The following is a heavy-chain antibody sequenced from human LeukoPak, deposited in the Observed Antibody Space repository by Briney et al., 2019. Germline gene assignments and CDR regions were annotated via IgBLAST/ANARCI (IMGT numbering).Heavy chain of an antibody. CDR1: GGSISGYY. J-gene: IGHJ4*02. CDR3: ARGGIAVAGYFDY. V-gene: IGHV4-59*01. Sequence: PSETLSLTCTVSGGSISGYYWSWIRQPPGKGLEWIGYIYYSGSTNYNPSLKSRVTISVDTSKNQFSLKLSSVTAADTAVYYCARGGIAVAGYFDYWGQGTLVTVSS. CDR2: IYYSGST. D-gene: IGHD6-19*01.